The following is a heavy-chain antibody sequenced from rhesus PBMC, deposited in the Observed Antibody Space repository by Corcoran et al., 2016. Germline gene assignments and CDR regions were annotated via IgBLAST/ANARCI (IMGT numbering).Heavy chain of an antibody. J-gene: IGHJ6*01. CDR3: ARLTTVAATWFYGLDS. D-gene: IGHD4-29*01. Sequence: QVQLQESGPGLVKPSETLSLPCAVSGGSFRSYWWSWIRQPPGKGLEWIGEINGNSGSTNYNPSLKSRVTISKDASKNQFSLKLSSVTAADTAVYYCARLTTVAATWFYGLDSWGQGVVVTVSS. CDR2: INGNSGST. V-gene: IGHV4-80*01. CDR1: GGSFRSYW.